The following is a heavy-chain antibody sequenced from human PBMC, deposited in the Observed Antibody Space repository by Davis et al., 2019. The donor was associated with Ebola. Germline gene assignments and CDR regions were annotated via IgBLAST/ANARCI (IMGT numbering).Heavy chain of an antibody. CDR1: GGSISSSSYY. CDR3: ARRSGSYFDY. CDR2: IYYSGST. Sequence: SEPLSLTCTVSGGSISSSSYYWGWIRQPPGKGLEWIGSIYYSGSTYYNPSLKSRVTISVDTSKNQFSLKLSSVTAADTAVYYCARRSGSYFDYWGQGTLVTVSS. V-gene: IGHV4-39*01. D-gene: IGHD1-26*01. J-gene: IGHJ4*02.